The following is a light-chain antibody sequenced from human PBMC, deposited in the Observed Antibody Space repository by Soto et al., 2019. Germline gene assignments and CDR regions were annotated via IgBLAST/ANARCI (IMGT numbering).Light chain of an antibody. CDR2: AAS. J-gene: IGKJ1*01. CDR3: QQLNYYPLT. Sequence: DIQLTQSPSFLSASVGDRVIITCRASQDIASYLAWYQQKPGKAPKLLIYAASTLESGVPSRFSGSGAGTEFTLTVSSLQPEDFATYYCQQLNYYPLTFGQGTKVEIK. CDR1: QDIASY. V-gene: IGKV1-9*01.